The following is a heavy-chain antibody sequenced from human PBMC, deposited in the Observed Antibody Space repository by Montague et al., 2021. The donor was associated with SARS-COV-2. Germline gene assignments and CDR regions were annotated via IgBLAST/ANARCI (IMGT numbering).Heavy chain of an antibody. CDR2: TYYRSTWYN. CDR1: XDSVSSNAAA. V-gene: IGHV6-1*01. Sequence: CAISXDSVSSNAAAWNWIRQSPSRGLEWLGRTYYRSTWYNDYAVSVTGRKTINPDTSKNQFSLQLNSVTPEDTAVYYCARRFGITWYASDVWGQGTTVTVSS. J-gene: IGHJ6*02. CDR3: ARRFGITWYASDV. D-gene: IGHD6-13*01.